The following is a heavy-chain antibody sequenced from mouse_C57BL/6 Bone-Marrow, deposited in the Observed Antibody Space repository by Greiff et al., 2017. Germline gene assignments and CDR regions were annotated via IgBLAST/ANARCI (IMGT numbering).Heavy chain of an antibody. CDR1: GFNIKDDY. J-gene: IGHJ1*03. D-gene: IGHD1-1*01. CDR3: TVAHWYFEV. Sequence: VQLKESGAELVRPGASVKLSCTASGFNIKDDYMHWVKQRPEQGLEWIGWIDPENGDTEYASKFQGKATITADTSSNTAYLQLSSLTSEDTAVYYCTVAHWYFEVWGTGTTVTVSS. CDR2: IDPENGDT. V-gene: IGHV14-4*01.